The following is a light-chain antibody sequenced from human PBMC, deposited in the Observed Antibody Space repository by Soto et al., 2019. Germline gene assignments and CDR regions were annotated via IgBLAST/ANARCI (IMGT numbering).Light chain of an antibody. CDR3: QQYNNWPPAYT. J-gene: IGKJ2*01. V-gene: IGKV3-15*01. CDR2: GAS. Sequence: EIVMTQSPATLSVSPGERATLSCRASQSVSINLAWYQQKPGQAPRLLIYGASTRDTGIPARFSGSGSGTEFNLTISSLQSEDFAVYYCQQYNNWPPAYTFGQGTKLEIK. CDR1: QSVSIN.